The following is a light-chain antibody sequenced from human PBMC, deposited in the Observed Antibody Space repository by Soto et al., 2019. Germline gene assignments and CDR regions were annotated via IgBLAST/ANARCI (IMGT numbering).Light chain of an antibody. Sequence: DIQMTQSPSTLSAAVGDRVTITCRASQSISSWLAWYQQQPGKAPKLLIYKASSLQSGVPSRFSGSGSETEFTLTISSLQPDDFATYYCQQYNSWPLTCGGGTKVEIK. J-gene: IGKJ4*01. V-gene: IGKV1-5*03. CDR2: KAS. CDR3: QQYNSWPLT. CDR1: QSISSW.